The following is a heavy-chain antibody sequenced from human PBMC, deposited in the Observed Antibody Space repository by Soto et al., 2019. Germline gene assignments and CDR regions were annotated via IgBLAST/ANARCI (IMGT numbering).Heavy chain of an antibody. J-gene: IGHJ6*02. D-gene: IGHD3-16*01. CDR3: VMVDNYVTPAPQDV. CDR1: GYIFVNYG. V-gene: IGHV1-18*01. Sequence: QVQLVQSGDEVKKPGASVKVSCKASGYIFVNYGIAWVRQAPGQGRECMGWISPYTGNTHSATKVQGRLTMTTDTSTSRAYMDLGSLTSDDTAVYYCVMVDNYVTPAPQDVWGQGTTVTVSS. CDR2: ISPYTGNT.